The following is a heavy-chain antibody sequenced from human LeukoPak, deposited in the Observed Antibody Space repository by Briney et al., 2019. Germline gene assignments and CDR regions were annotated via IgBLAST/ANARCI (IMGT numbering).Heavy chain of an antibody. V-gene: IGHV3-21*01. Sequence: PGGSLRLSCAASGFTFSSYNMNWVRQAPGKGLEWVSSITSSSSYIYYADSVKGRFTISRDNAKNSLYLQMNSLRVEDTAVYYCARYGGSYNDYWGQGTLVTVSS. CDR3: ARYGGSYNDY. CDR2: ITSSSSYI. CDR1: GFTFSSYN. D-gene: IGHD1-26*01. J-gene: IGHJ4*02.